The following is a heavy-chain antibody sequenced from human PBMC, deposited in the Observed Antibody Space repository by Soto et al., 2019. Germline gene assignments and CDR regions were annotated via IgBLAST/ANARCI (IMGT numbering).Heavy chain of an antibody. CDR1: GGSINSRSYY. D-gene: IGHD2-21*02. CDR2: IYYSGST. Sequence: SETLSLTCTVSGGSINSRSYYWGWIRQSPGKGLEWIGSIYYSGSTYYNPSLKSRVAMSVDTSKNQFSLKLRSVSAADTAVYYCARQRTSVVTQAYLDDWGQGSPVTVSS. V-gene: IGHV4-39*01. CDR3: ARQRTSVVTQAYLDD. J-gene: IGHJ4*02.